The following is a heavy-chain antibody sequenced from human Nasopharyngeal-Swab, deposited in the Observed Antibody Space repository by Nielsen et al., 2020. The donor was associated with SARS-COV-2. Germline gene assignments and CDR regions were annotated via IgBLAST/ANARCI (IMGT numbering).Heavy chain of an antibody. CDR2: IKQDGGEK. D-gene: IGHD4-17*01. V-gene: IGHV3-7*01. Sequence: VRQAPGKGLEWVANIKQDGGEKYYVDSVKGRFTISRDNAKNSLYLQMNSLRVEDTAVYYCARESRDDYGDYPLLYYYFYGMDVWGQGTTVTVSS. CDR3: ARESRDDYGDYPLLYYYFYGMDV. J-gene: IGHJ6*02.